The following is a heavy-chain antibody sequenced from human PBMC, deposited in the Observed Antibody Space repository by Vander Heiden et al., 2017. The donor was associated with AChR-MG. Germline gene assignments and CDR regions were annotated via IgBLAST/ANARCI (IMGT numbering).Heavy chain of an antibody. V-gene: IGHV1-2*02. J-gene: IGHJ4*02. CDR1: GYTFTGHY. CDR2: INPNSGGT. CDR3: ARDPEYSSSWYLEIVDY. D-gene: IGHD6-13*01. Sequence: QVQLVPSGAEVKKPGASVKVSCKASGYTFTGHYMHWVRQAPGQGLEWMGWINPNSGGTNYAQKFQGRVTMTRDTSISTACMELSRLRSDDTAVYYCARDPEYSSSWYLEIVDYWGQGTLVTVSS.